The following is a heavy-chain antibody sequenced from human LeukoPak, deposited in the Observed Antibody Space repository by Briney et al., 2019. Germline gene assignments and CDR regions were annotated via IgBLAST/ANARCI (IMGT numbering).Heavy chain of an antibody. CDR1: GYTFTGYY. V-gene: IGHV1-2*02. J-gene: IGHJ4*02. CDR3: ATDRGPSHESGIYCQYYFHY. CDR2: INPKSGDT. D-gene: IGHD3-10*01. Sequence: ASVKVSCKASGYTFTGYYVHWVREAPGEGLEWMGWINPKSGDTEYEQRFQGRVTVTRDTSIATAYLEMTGLTPADTAVYFCATDRGPSHESGIYCQYYFHYWGQGTLVTVSS.